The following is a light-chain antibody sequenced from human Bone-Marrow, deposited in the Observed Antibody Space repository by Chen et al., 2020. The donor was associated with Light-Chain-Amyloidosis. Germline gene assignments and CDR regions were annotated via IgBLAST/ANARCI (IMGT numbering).Light chain of an antibody. CDR2: RDT. CDR1: DLPTKY. Sequence: SYELTQPPSVSVSPGQTARITCSGDDLPTKYAYWYQQKPGQAPVLVIHRDTERPSGISERFSGASEGTTATLTSSGVQAEDEADYHCQSADSSGTYEVIFGGGTKLTVL. J-gene: IGLJ2*01. V-gene: IGLV3-25*03. CDR3: QSADSSGTYEVI.